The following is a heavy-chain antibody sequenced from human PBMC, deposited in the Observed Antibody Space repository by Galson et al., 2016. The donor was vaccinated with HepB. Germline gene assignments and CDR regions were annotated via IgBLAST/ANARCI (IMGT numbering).Heavy chain of an antibody. V-gene: IGHV3-30-3*01. Sequence: SLRLSCAASGITFSSSTMHWVRQAPGKGLEWVALISYDGSDRNYVDSVKGRFTISRDNSNNTLYLHMNSLRAEDTAVYYCATDGSGYRNIWYLTLTPYLDNWGQGTLVTVSS. CDR2: ISYDGSDR. D-gene: IGHD6-13*01. J-gene: IGHJ4*02. CDR3: ATDGSGYRNIWYLTLTPYLDN. CDR1: GITFSSST.